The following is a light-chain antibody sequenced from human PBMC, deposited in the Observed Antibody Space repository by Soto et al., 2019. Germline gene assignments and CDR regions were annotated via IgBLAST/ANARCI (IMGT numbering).Light chain of an antibody. CDR2: GAS. CDR3: HQYDHWPQT. CDR1: QSVRSY. Sequence: EVGMTQSPATLSVSPGERATLSCGASQSVRSYLAWYQQKPGQAPRLLIHGASTRAPGIPARFSGSGSGTDFTLTISSLQSEDFAVYYCHQYDHWPQTFGQGTKVDSK. V-gene: IGKV3-15*01. J-gene: IGKJ1*01.